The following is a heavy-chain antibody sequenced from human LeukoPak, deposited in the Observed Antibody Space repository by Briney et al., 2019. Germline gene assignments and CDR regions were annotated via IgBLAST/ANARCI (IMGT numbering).Heavy chain of an antibody. Sequence: GGSLRLSCAISGFTFSMYSMNWVRQAPGKGLEWVSYISSSGRTIYYADSVKGRFTISRDNAKNSLYLQMNSLRDEDTAVYYCARDGLDYDPFPYWGQGTLVTVSS. J-gene: IGHJ4*02. D-gene: IGHD3-3*01. CDR1: GFTFSMYS. V-gene: IGHV3-48*02. CDR3: ARDGLDYDPFPY. CDR2: ISSSGRTI.